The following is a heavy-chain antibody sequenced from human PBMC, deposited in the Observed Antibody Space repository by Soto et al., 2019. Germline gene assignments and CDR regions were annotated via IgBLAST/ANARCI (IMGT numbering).Heavy chain of an antibody. V-gene: IGHV4-4*07. Sequence: SETLSLTCIVSGVSISGYYWSWIRQPAGKGLEWIGRTHTSGSTNHNPSLKSRVTMSVDTSKSQFSLKLTSVTAADTAIHYCAIYGMGVWGQGTTVTISS. CDR1: GVSISGYY. J-gene: IGHJ6*02. CDR3: AIYGMGV. CDR2: THTSGST.